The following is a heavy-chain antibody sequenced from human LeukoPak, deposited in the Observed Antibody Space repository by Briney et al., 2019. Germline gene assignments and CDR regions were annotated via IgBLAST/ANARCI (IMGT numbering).Heavy chain of an antibody. CDR2: IVVGSGNT. CDR1: GFTFTSSA. Sequence: SVKVSCKASGFTFTSSAVQWVRQARGQRLEWIGWIVVGSGNTNYAQKFQERVTITRDMSTSTAYMELSSLRSEDTAVYYCAAGSYDILTGPLGAFDIWGQGKIVTVSS. J-gene: IGHJ3*02. CDR3: AAGSYDILTGPLGAFDI. V-gene: IGHV1-58*01. D-gene: IGHD3-9*01.